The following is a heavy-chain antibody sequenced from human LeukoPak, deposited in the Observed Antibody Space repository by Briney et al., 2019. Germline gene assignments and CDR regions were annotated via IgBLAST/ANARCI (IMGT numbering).Heavy chain of an antibody. CDR3: ARVINTGWRQNDR. CDR1: GGSISSRSYY. CDR2: IYYSGST. Sequence: SETLSLTCTVSGGSISSRSYYWGWIRQPPGKGMEWIGSIYYSGSTYYNPSLQSRVTMSVDKSKNQLSLQLTSVTAADTAVYYCARVINTGWRQNDRWGQGTLVTVSS. D-gene: IGHD6-19*01. V-gene: IGHV4-39*07. J-gene: IGHJ5*02.